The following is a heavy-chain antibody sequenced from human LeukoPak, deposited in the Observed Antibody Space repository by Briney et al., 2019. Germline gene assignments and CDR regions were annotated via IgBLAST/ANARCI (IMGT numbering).Heavy chain of an antibody. J-gene: IGHJ4*02. CDR3: ATGPIVGATSFLDY. CDR2: ISYDGSNK. D-gene: IGHD1-26*01. Sequence: PGGSLRLSCAASGFPFSSYGMHWVRQAPGKGLEWVAVISYDGSNKYYADSVKGRFTISRDNSKNTLYLQMNSLRAEDTAVYYCATGPIVGATSFLDYWGQGTLVTVSS. V-gene: IGHV3-30*03. CDR1: GFPFSSYG.